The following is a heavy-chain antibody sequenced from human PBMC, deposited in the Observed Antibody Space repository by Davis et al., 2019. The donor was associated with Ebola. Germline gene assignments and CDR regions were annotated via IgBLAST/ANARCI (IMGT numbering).Heavy chain of an antibody. CDR2: INHSGST. J-gene: IGHJ1*01. D-gene: IGHD6-13*01. Sequence: MPSATLSLSFAVYGGSFSGCYWRWVHQLPGKGLEWIGEINHSGSTNYNPSLKSRVTISVDTSKNQFSLKLSSVTAADTAVYYCARVYSSSRAEYFQHWGQGTLVTVSS. CDR1: GGSFSGCY. CDR3: ARVYSSSRAEYFQH. V-gene: IGHV4-34*01.